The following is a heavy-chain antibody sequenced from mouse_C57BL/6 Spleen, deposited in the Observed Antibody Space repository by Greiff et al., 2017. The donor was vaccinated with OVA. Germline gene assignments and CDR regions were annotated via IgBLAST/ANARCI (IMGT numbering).Heavy chain of an antibody. J-gene: IGHJ3*01. D-gene: IGHD2-3*01. CDR2: ISSGSSTI. CDR3: AREGGYYQAWFAY. V-gene: IGHV5-17*01. Sequence: EVKLVESGGGLVKPGGSLKLSCAASGFTFSDYGMHWVRQAPEKGLEWVAYISSGSSTIYYADTVKGRFTISRDNAKNTLFLQMTSLGSEDTAMYYWAREGGYYQAWFAYWGQGTLVTVSA. CDR1: GFTFSDYG.